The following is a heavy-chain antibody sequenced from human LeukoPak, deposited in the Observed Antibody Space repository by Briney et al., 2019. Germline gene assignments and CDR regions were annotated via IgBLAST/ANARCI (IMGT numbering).Heavy chain of an antibody. J-gene: IGHJ4*02. CDR3: ARTGSTVTMLYPFDH. CDR2: FYYSGST. V-gene: IGHV4-59*01. CDR1: GGSISSYY. Sequence: PSETLSLTCTVSGGSISSYYWSWIRQPPGKGLECIGYFYYSGSTNYNPSLKSRVTISVDTSKNQFSLKLSSVTAADTAVYYCARTGSTVTMLYPFDHWGQGTLVTVSS. D-gene: IGHD4-17*01.